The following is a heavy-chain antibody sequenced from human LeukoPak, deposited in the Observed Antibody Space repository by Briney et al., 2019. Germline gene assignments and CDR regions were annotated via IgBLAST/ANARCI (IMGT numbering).Heavy chain of an antibody. V-gene: IGHV3-30-3*01. Sequence: GGSLRLSCAASGFTFSSYAMHWVRQAPGKGLEWVAVISYDGSNKYYADSVKGRFTISRDNSKNSLYLQMNSLRAEDTAVYYCARDPRLGSGYYSYFDYWGQGTLVTVSS. D-gene: IGHD3-22*01. J-gene: IGHJ4*02. CDR2: ISYDGSNK. CDR3: ARDPRLGSGYYSYFDY. CDR1: GFTFSSYA.